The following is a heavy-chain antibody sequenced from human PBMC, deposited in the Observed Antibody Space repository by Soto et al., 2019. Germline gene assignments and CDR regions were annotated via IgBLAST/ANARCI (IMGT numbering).Heavy chain of an antibody. D-gene: IGHD3-22*01. CDR3: ARQIYASSGYYYAY. J-gene: IGHJ4*02. CDR1: GGSISSSSYY. Sequence: QLQLQESGPGLVKPSETLSLTCTVSGGSISSSSYYWGWIRQPPGQGLGWLGTIYSLGNTYYNPSVKRRVTISVHKSKSPLFLKLSSVTAPDTAVYYCARQIYASSGYYYAYWGQGTLVTVSS. V-gene: IGHV4-39*01. CDR2: IYSLGNT.